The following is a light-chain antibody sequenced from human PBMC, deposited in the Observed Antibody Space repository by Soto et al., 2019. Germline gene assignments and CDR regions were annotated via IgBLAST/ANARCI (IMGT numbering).Light chain of an antibody. CDR1: QSLSSNF. J-gene: IGKJ1*01. CDR2: GAS. V-gene: IGKV3-20*01. CDR3: QQYDTFPRT. Sequence: EIVLTQSPGTRSLFPGDRATLSCRASQSLSSNFLAWYQQKPGQAPRLLIYGASRRATDIPDRFSGSGSGTDFALTITRLEPADFAVYFCQQYDTFPRTFGQGTKVEIQ.